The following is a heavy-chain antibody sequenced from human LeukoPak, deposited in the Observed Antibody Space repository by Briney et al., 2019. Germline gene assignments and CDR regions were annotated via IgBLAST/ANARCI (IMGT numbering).Heavy chain of an antibody. CDR2: ISGSGGST. Sequence: GGSLRLSCAASGFTFSSYAMSWVRQAPGKGLEWVSAISGSGGSTYYADSVKGRFTISRDNSKNTLYLQMNSLRAEDTAVYYCAKDRRIAVAGYYFDYWGQGTLVTVSS. V-gene: IGHV3-23*01. CDR3: AKDRRIAVAGYYFDY. CDR1: GFTFSSYA. J-gene: IGHJ4*02. D-gene: IGHD6-19*01.